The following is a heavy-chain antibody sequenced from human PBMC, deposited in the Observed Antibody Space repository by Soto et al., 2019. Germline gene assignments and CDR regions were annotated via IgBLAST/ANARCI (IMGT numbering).Heavy chain of an antibody. J-gene: IGHJ5*02. CDR2: ISDSGGST. Sequence: PGGSLRLSCAASRFTFSSYSMSWVRQAPGKGLEWVSSISDSGGSTYYPDSVKGRFTISRDNSKNTLYLQMNSLRAEDTAVYYCAKGSTGINWFDPWGQGILVTVSS. D-gene: IGHD1-1*01. V-gene: IGHV3-23*01. CDR1: RFTFSSYS. CDR3: AKGSTGINWFDP.